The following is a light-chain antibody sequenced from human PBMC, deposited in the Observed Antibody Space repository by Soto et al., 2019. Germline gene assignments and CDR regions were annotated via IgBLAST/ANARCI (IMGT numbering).Light chain of an antibody. Sequence: DIPLTQSPAFLSASVGDRVTITCRASQGISTYLAGYQQKPGKAPTLLIYAAYTLQSGVPSRFSGRGSGTEFTLTISSLQPEDFATYYCQQLNTYPLTFGQGTKVEIK. CDR3: QQLNTYPLT. V-gene: IGKV1-9*01. J-gene: IGKJ1*01. CDR1: QGISTY. CDR2: AAY.